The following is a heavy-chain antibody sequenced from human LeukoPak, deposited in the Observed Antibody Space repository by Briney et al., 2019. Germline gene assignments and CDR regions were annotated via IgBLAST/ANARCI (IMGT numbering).Heavy chain of an antibody. J-gene: IGHJ5*02. CDR3: ARASGYSGYRSWLDP. D-gene: IGHD5-12*01. V-gene: IGHV1-2*02. CDR1: GYTFTGYY. CDR2: INPDSGGT. Sequence: ASVKVSCKASGYTFTGYYMHWVRQAPGQGLEWMGWINPDSGGTNYAQKFQGRVTMTRDTSINTAYMELSRLRSDDTAVYYCARASGYSGYRSWLDPWGQGTLVTVSS.